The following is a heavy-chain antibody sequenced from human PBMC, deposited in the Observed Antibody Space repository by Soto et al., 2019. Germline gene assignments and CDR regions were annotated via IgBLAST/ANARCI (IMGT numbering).Heavy chain of an antibody. CDR3: ARVLVVAATTRADAFDI. Sequence: QLQLQESGSGLVKPSQTLSLTCAVSGGSISSGGYSWSWIRQPPGKCLEWIGYIYHSGSTYYNPSLKSRVTISVDRYKNQFSLKLSSVTAADTAVYYCARVLVVAATTRADAFDIWGQGTMVTVSS. J-gene: IGHJ3*02. V-gene: IGHV4-30-2*01. D-gene: IGHD2-15*01. CDR2: IYHSGST. CDR1: GGSISSGGYS.